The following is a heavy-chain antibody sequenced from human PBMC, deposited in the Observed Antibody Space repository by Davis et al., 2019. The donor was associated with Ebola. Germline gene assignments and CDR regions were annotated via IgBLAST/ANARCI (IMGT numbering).Heavy chain of an antibody. V-gene: IGHV3-30*18. CDR2: ISYDGSNK. D-gene: IGHD4-17*01. CDR1: GFTFSSYG. J-gene: IGHJ6*02. CDR3: AKFLNGDYVRYYYYGMDV. Sequence: GESLKISCAASGFTFSSYGMHWVRQAPGKGLEWVAVISYDGSNKYYADSVKGRFTISRDNSKNTLYLQMNSLRAEDTAVYYCAKFLNGDYVRYYYYGMDVWGQGTTVTVS.